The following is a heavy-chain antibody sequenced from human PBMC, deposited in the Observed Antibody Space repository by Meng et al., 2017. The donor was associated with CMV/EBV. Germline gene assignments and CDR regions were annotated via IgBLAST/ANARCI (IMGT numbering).Heavy chain of an antibody. V-gene: IGHV3-74*03. Sequence: GGSLRLSCAASGFTFSSYAMSWVRQAPGKGLVWVSRIESDGRITTYADSVKGRFIISRDNAKNTLYLQMNSLRAEDTAVYYCARERVRNFVVAPGASRTAAPAGMDVWGQGTAVTV. CDR1: GFTFSSYA. CDR3: ARERVRNFVVAPGASRTAAPAGMDV. D-gene: IGHD2-2*01. CDR2: IESDGRIT. J-gene: IGHJ6*02.